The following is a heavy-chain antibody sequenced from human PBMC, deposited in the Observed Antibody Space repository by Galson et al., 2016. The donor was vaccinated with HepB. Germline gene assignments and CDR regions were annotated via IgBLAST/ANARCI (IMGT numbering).Heavy chain of an antibody. D-gene: IGHD1-26*01. J-gene: IGHJ4*02. V-gene: IGHV1-46*01. CDR3: ARDSGHHSFDY. CDR1: AHTFTTYY. Sequence: SVKVSCKASAHTFTTYYFHWMRQAPGQGLEWMGRIMARGGETIYPQSLQGRVTMTRDTSTGTVYMELSSLRSEDSALYYCARDSGHHSFDYWGQGSLVIVSP. CDR2: IMARGGET.